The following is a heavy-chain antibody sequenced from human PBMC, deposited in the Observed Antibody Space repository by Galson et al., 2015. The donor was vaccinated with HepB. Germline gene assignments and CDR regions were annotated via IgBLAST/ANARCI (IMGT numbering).Heavy chain of an antibody. CDR1: GDSINSHY. Sequence: ETLSLTCIVSGDSINSHYWSWIRQPPGKGLEWIGYIYYSGSTNRNPTLKSRVTISVDTSKNQLSLKLNSVTAADTAVYYCARVAHSGYDLLGWFDPWGQGTLVIVSS. CDR3: ARVAHSGYDLLGWFDP. J-gene: IGHJ5*02. V-gene: IGHV4-59*11. CDR2: IYYSGST. D-gene: IGHD5-12*01.